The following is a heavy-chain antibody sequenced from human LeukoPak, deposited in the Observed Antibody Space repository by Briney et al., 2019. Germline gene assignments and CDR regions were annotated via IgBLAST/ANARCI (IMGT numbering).Heavy chain of an antibody. Sequence: GGSLRLSCAASGNYWMHWLRQAPGRGLVWVSHINSAGSWTSYADSVKGRFTISKDNAKNTVYLQMNSLRAEDTAVYYCVSFYETYWGRGTLVTVSS. D-gene: IGHD2/OR15-2a*01. J-gene: IGHJ4*02. CDR3: VSFYETY. V-gene: IGHV3-74*01. CDR2: INSAGSWT. CDR1: GNYW.